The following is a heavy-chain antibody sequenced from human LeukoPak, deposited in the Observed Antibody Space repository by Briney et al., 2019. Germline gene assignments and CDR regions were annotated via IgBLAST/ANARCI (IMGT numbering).Heavy chain of an antibody. CDR3: ARGVVPAAMVYYYYYMDV. Sequence: SQTPSLTCAISGDSVSSNSAAWNWIRQSPSRGLEWLGRTYYRSKWYNDYAVSVKSRITINPDTSKNQFSLQLISVTPEDTAVYYCARGVVPAAMVYYYYYMDVWGKGTTVTVSS. V-gene: IGHV6-1*01. CDR1: GDSVSSNSAA. D-gene: IGHD2-2*01. CDR2: TYYRSKWYN. J-gene: IGHJ6*03.